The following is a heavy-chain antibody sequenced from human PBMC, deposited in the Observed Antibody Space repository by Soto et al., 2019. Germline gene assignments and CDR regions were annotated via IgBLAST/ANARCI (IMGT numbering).Heavy chain of an antibody. CDR2: IYYSGST. D-gene: IGHD5-12*01. CDR1: GGSISSGSYY. V-gene: IGHV4-31*03. Sequence: QVQLQESGPGLVKPSQTLSLTCTVSGGSISSGSYYWSWIRQHPGKGLEWIGYIYYSGSTYYNPSLKRRVTISVDTSKTQFSLKLSSLTAADTAVYYCAREYRGYDSNHFDFWGQGTLVTVSS. CDR3: AREYRGYDSNHFDF. J-gene: IGHJ4*02.